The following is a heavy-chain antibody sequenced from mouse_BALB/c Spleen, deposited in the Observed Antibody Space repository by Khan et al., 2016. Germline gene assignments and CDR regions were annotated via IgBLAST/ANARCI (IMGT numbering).Heavy chain of an antibody. CDR1: GYSITSDYA. CDR3: ASYYRYYYAMDY. D-gene: IGHD2-14*01. Sequence: VQLKQSGPGLVKPSQSLSLTCTVTGYSITSDYAWNWIRQFPGNKLEWMGYITYSGSTSYNPSLKSRISITRDTSKNQFFLQLNSVTTEDTATYYCASYYRYYYAMDYWGQGTSVTVSS. V-gene: IGHV3-2*02. J-gene: IGHJ4*01. CDR2: ITYSGST.